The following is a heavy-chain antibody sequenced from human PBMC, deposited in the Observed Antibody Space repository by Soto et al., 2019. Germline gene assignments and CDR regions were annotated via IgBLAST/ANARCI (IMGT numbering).Heavy chain of an antibody. CDR1: GFGFSSYW. CDR3: AREMATISLGAFDI. CDR2: TNNDGDTT. D-gene: IGHD5-12*01. J-gene: IGHJ3*02. V-gene: IGHV3-74*01. Sequence: SLRLSCAASGFGFSSYWVHWVRQAPGKGLVWVSRTNNDGDTTTYADSVRGRFTSFRDNAKNTLYLQMTSLGVEDTAVYYCAREMATISLGAFDIWGQGTMVTVSS.